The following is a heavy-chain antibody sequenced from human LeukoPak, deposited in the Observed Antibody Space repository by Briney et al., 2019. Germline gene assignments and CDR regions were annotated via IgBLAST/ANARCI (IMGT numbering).Heavy chain of an antibody. J-gene: IGHJ6*02. V-gene: IGHV1-69*04. CDR3: TGGYTLYDILTGYQTYGMDV. Sequence: ASVKVFCKASGGTFSSYAISWVRQAPGQGLEWMGRIIPILGIANYARKFQGRVTITADKSTSTAYMELSSLRSEDTAVYYCTGGYTLYDILTGYQTYGMDVWGQGTTVTVSS. D-gene: IGHD3-9*01. CDR1: GGTFSSYA. CDR2: IIPILGIA.